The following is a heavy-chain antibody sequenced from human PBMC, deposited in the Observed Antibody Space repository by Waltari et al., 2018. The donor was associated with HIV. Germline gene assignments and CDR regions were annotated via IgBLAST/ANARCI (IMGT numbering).Heavy chain of an antibody. V-gene: IGHV4-39*01. J-gene: IGHJ2*01. CDR3: APKMYSGSANGKNWYFDL. CDR1: GGSISSSSYY. CDR2: IYYSGCT. Sequence: QLQLQESGPGLVKPSETLSLTCTVSGGSISSSSYYWGWIRQPPGKGLGWIGSIYYSGCTYYNPSLKSRVTISVDTSKNQFSLKLSSVTAADTAVYYCAPKMYSGSANGKNWYFDLWGRGTLVTVSS. D-gene: IGHD2-15*01.